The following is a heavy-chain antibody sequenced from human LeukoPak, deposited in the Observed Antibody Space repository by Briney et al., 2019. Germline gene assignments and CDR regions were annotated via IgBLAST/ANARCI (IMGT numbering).Heavy chain of an antibody. D-gene: IGHD2-21*01. CDR2: ISWNSGTI. Sequence: GRSLRLSCAASGFTFDDFAIHWVRQAPGKGLEWVSGISWNSGTIGYADSVKGPFTISRDNAKSSLYLQMNSLRAEDTALYYCAKAVVSRVSRAAFDIWGQGTMVTVSS. CDR3: AKAVVSRVSRAAFDI. CDR1: GFTFDDFA. V-gene: IGHV3-9*01. J-gene: IGHJ3*02.